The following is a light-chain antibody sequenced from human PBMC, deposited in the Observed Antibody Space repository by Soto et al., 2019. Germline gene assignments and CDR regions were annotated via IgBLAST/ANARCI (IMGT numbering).Light chain of an antibody. J-gene: IGKJ3*01. V-gene: IGKV3-15*01. CDR2: GAS. Sequence: EIVMTQSPATLSVSPGERVTLSCRASQSVTSNLAWYQQKPGQAPRLLIYGASTRATGTPARFSGSGSGTEFTLTIPSLQSEDFAVEDCQQYNNWIGTSRPGTKVDIK. CDR1: QSVTSN. CDR3: QQYNNWIGT.